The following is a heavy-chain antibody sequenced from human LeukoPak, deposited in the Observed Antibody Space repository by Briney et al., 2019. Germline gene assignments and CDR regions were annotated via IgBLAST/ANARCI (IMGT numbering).Heavy chain of an antibody. CDR1: GFTFSSYG. CDR3: AKDHTYYYGSGSYSRDY. J-gene: IGHJ4*02. CDR2: IRYDGSNK. V-gene: IGHV3-30*02. Sequence: GGSLRLSCAASGFTFSSYGMHWVRQAPGKGLEWVAFIRYDGSNKYYADSVKGRFTISRDNSKNTLYLQMNSLRAEDTAVYYCAKDHTYYYGSGSYSRDYWGQGTLVTVSS. D-gene: IGHD3-10*01.